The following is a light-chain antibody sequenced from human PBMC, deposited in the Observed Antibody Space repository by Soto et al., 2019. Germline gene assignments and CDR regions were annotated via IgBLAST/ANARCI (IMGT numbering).Light chain of an antibody. CDR2: EVT. Sequence: QSVLTQPPSASGSPGQSVTISCTGTSSDVGGYDYVSWYQQHPGKAPKLMIFEVTKRPSGVPDRFSGSKSGNTASLTVSGLQAEDEADYYCTSYAGSNTPYVFGTAPKV. J-gene: IGLJ1*01. V-gene: IGLV2-8*01. CDR3: TSYAGSNTPYV. CDR1: SSDVGGYDY.